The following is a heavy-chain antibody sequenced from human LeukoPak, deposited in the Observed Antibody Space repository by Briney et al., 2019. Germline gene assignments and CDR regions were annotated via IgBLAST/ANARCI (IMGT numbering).Heavy chain of an antibody. CDR3: ARGTTHLWFGEGGNALDI. Sequence: ASVKVSCKASGGTFSSYAISWVRQAPGQGLEWMGGIIPIFGTANYAQKFQGRVTMTRDTSIDTAYMELSRLKSDDTAAYYCARGTTHLWFGEGGNALDIWGQGTMVTVSS. CDR2: IIPIFGTA. J-gene: IGHJ3*02. D-gene: IGHD3-10*01. V-gene: IGHV1-69*05. CDR1: GGTFSSYA.